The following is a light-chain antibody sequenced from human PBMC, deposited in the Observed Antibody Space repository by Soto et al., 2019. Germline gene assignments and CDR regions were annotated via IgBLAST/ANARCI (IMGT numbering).Light chain of an antibody. CDR2: DVS. Sequence: QSVLTQPRSVSGTPGQSVTVSCIGTSSDVGDYNSVSWYQQHPGKAPKLMIYDVSKRPSGVPDRFSGSKSGNTASLTISGLQADDEACYYCCSYVGGYSYVFGIGTKVTVL. CDR1: SSDVGDYNS. J-gene: IGLJ1*01. V-gene: IGLV2-11*01. CDR3: CSYVGGYSYV.